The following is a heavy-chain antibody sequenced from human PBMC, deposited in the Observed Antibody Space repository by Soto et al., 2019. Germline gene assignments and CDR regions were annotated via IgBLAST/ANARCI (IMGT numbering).Heavy chain of an antibody. CDR1: GFTFSSYA. Sequence: EVQLLESGGGLVQPGGSLRLSCAASGFTFSSYAMSWVRQAPGKGLEWVSTTSSSGGSTYYADSVKGRFTISRDNSKNTFYLQMNSLRAEDMAVYYCAKDGGYGSGSYYYDDWGQGTLVTVSS. D-gene: IGHD3-10*01. CDR3: AKDGGYGSGSYYYDD. J-gene: IGHJ4*02. CDR2: TSSSGGST. V-gene: IGHV3-23*01.